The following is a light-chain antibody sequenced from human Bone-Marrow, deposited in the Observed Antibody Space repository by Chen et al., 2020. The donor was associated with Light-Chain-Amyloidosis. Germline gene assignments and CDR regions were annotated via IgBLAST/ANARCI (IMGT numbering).Light chain of an antibody. V-gene: IGLV3-21*02. J-gene: IGLJ3*02. Sequence: SYVLTQPSSVSVAPGQTATIACGGNNIGPTSVHWYQQTPGQAPLLVVYDDSDRPSGIPERLSGSNSGNTATLTISRVEAGDEADYYCQVWDRSSDRPVCGGGTKLTVL. CDR2: DDS. CDR3: QVWDRSSDRPV. CDR1: NIGPTS.